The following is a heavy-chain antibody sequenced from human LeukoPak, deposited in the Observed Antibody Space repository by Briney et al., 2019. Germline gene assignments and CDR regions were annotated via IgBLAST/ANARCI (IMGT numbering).Heavy chain of an antibody. CDR1: GGPFSGYY. D-gene: IGHD4/OR15-4a*01. CDR3: ARANLTHTYYFDY. CDR2: INHRGST. Sequence: SETLSLTCAVYGGPFSGYYWTWIRQPPGNGLEGIAEINHRGSTNYNPSLKSRVTISVDTSKNQFSLKLSSVTAADTAVYYCARANLTHTYYFDYWGQGTLVTVSS. V-gene: IGHV4-34*01. J-gene: IGHJ4*02.